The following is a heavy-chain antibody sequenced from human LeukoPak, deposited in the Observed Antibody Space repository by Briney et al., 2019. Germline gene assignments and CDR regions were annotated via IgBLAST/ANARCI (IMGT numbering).Heavy chain of an antibody. CDR1: GYTFTSYD. Sequence: GASVKVSCKASGYTFTSYDINWVRQATGQGLEWMGWVNPNSGNTGYAQKFQGRVTTTRNTSISTAYMELSSLRSEDTAVYYCARSGYYGRGWFDPWGQGTLVTVSS. CDR3: ARSGYYGRGWFDP. J-gene: IGHJ5*02. V-gene: IGHV1-8*01. CDR2: VNPNSGNT. D-gene: IGHD3-10*01.